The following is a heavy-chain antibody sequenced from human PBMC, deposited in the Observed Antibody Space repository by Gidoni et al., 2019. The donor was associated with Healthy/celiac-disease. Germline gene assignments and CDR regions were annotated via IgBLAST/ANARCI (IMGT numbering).Heavy chain of an antibody. Sequence: QVQLVQSGAEVKKPGAAVQVSCKASGYTFTGYYMHWVRQAPGQGLACMGWINPNSGGTNYEQKFQGRVTMTRDTSISTAYMELSRLRSDDTAVYYCARASSGWYYFDYWGQGTLVTVSS. J-gene: IGHJ4*02. D-gene: IGHD6-19*01. CDR2: INPNSGGT. V-gene: IGHV1-2*02. CDR1: GYTFTGYY. CDR3: ARASSGWYYFDY.